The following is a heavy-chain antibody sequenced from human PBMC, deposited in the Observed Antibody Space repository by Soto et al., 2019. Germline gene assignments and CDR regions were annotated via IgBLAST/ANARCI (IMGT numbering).Heavy chain of an antibody. Sequence: PGESLRISCKVSGDSFNSNWIAWVRQRPGRGLEWMGIIYPIDSDTRYRPSFQGQVTISVDRSVNSAFLQWRSLKASDTATYYCARRSAVTTFYFYGMDVWGQGTTVTVS. CDR2: IYPIDSDT. D-gene: IGHD4-17*01. V-gene: IGHV5-51*01. J-gene: IGHJ6*02. CDR3: ARRSAVTTFYFYGMDV. CDR1: GDSFNSNW.